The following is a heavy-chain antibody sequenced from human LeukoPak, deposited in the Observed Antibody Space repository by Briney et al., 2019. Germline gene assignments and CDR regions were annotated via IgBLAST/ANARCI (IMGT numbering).Heavy chain of an antibody. CDR3: AKDAAGPEY. J-gene: IGHJ4*02. V-gene: IGHV3-23*01. CDR1: GLTFSDYS. Sequence: PGGSLRLSCAASGLTFSDYSMTWVRQAPGKGLFWVSGISAGVGSTYYADSVKGRFTISRDNSRNTLYLQMNSLRAEDTAVYYCAKDAAGPEYWGQGTLVTVSS. CDR2: ISAGVGST. D-gene: IGHD6-13*01.